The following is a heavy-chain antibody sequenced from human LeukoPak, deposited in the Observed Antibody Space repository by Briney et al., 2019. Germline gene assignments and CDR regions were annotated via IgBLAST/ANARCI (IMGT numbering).Heavy chain of an antibody. CDR3: ARMGGYSGYATH. CDR1: GGSISSYY. V-gene: IGHV4-59*08. CDR2: ILYSGTT. D-gene: IGHD5-12*01. Sequence: SETLSLTCTVSGGSISSYYWSWIRQPPGKGLEWIGYILYSGTTNSNPSLKSRVDISLDTSNNQISLKLTSVTAADTAVYFCARMGGYSGYATHWGQGILVTVSS. J-gene: IGHJ4*02.